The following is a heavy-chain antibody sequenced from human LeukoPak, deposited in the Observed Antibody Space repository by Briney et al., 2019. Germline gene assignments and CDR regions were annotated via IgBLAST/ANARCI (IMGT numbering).Heavy chain of an antibody. D-gene: IGHD3-22*01. CDR1: GGSFSGYY. CDR3: ARGPDYYDSSGYDY. J-gene: IGHJ4*02. Sequence: SETLSLTCAVYGGSFSGYYWSWIRQPPGKGLEWIGEINHSGSTNYNPSLKSRVTISVDTSKNQFSLKLSSVTAADTAVYYCARGPDYYDSSGYDYWGQGTLVTVSS. CDR2: INHSGST. V-gene: IGHV4-34*01.